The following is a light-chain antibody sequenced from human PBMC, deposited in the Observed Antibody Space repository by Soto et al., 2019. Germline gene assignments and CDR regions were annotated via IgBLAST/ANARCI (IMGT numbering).Light chain of an antibody. CDR2: KAS. Sequence: DIKMTQSPSTLSASVGDGVTITCRASQSISSWLAWYQQKPGKPPKLRIYKASSLESGVPSRCSGRGSGTEFTLTISSLQPDDFATYYCQQYKSYSRTFGQGTKVDI. V-gene: IGKV1-5*03. CDR1: QSISSW. CDR3: QQYKSYSRT. J-gene: IGKJ1*01.